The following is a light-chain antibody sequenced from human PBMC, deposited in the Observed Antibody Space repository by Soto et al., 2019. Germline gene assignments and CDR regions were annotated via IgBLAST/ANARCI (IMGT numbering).Light chain of an antibody. CDR2: GAS. J-gene: IGKJ5*01. V-gene: IGKV3-20*01. CDR1: QTISNRL. Sequence: ESVLTQSPGTRSLSPGERATLSCRASQTISNRLLAWYQQKPGQSPRLLIYGASSRATGIPDRFIGSGSGTDFTLTISRLEPEDFAVYACQQYGRAPITFGQGTRLEIK. CDR3: QQYGRAPIT.